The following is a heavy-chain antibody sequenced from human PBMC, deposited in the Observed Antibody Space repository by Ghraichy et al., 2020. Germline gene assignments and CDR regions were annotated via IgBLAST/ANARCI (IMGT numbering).Heavy chain of an antibody. D-gene: IGHD6-13*01. V-gene: IGHV3-21*01. CDR1: GFIFSSYT. J-gene: IGHJ2*01. CDR3: ARDLRGPAAATWYFDL. Sequence: GGSLRLSCGASGFIFSSYTLSWVRQAPGKGLEWVSSIGSSTSYIFYADSVKGRFTISRDNAENSLYLQMNSLRAEDTAVYYCARDLRGPAAATWYFDLWGRGTLVTVSS. CDR2: IGSSTSYI.